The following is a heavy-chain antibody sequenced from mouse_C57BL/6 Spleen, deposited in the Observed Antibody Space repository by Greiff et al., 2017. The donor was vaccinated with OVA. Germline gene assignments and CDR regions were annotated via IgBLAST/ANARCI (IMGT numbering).Heavy chain of an antibody. J-gene: IGHJ2*01. D-gene: IGHD3-3*01. CDR3: SRGDVYYFDY. Sequence: VHVKQSGTVLARPGASVKMSCKTSGYTFTSYWMHWVKQRPGQGLEWIGAIYPGNSDTSYNQKFKGKAKLTAVTSASTAYMELSSLTPADSAVSYCSRGDVYYFDYWGQGTTLTVSS. CDR1: GYTFTSYW. CDR2: IYPGNSDT. V-gene: IGHV1-5*01.